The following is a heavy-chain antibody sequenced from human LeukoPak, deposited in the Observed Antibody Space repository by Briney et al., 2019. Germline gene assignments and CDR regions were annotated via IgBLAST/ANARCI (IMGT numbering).Heavy chain of an antibody. Sequence: GGSLRLSCVASGFTFSTYNMNWVRQAPGKRLEWVSSITSSSSYVFYADSVKDRFTISRDNSKKTLYLQMNSLRAEDTAVYYCADGWYESNYWGQGTLVTVSS. D-gene: IGHD6-19*01. CDR2: ITSSSSYV. V-gene: IGHV3-21*01. CDR3: ADGWYESNY. J-gene: IGHJ4*02. CDR1: GFTFSTYN.